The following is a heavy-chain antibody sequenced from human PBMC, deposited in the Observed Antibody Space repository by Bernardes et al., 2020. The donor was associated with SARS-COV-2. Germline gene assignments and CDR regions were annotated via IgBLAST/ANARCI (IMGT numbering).Heavy chain of an antibody. CDR2: ISAYNGNT. CDR3: ARGRGPNGYSSSRGRGGFGY. D-gene: IGHD6-13*01. CDR1: GYTFTSYG. Sequence: ASVKVSCKASGYTFTSYGISWVRQAPGQGLEWMGWISAYNGNTNYAQKLQGRVTMTTDTSTSTAYMELRSLRSDDTAVYYWARGRGPNGYSSSRGRGGFGYWGQGTLVTVSS. J-gene: IGHJ4*02. V-gene: IGHV1-18*01.